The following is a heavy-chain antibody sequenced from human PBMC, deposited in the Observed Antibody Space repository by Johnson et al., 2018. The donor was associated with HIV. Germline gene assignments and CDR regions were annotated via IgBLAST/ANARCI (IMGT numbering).Heavy chain of an antibody. D-gene: IGHD3-10*01. J-gene: IGHJ3*01. CDR1: GLTFSGSG. V-gene: IGHV3-30*02. CDR2: TRHDGSNT. Sequence: VQLVESGGGIVQPGGSLRLSCAASGLTFSGSGMRWVRQAPGTGLEWVAFTRHDGSNTHYVDSVMGRFTLSRDNSKNTPYLQMKSLRSEDTALYYCAKDSDTYYYGSGDAFDVWGQGTMVTVSS. CDR3: AKDSDTYYYGSGDAFDV.